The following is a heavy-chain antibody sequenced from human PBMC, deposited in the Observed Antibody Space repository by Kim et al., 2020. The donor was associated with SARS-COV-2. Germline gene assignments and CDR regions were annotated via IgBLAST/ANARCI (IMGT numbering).Heavy chain of an antibody. Sequence: GGSLRLSCAASGFTFSNYGMHWVRQAPGKGLEWVAVISYGGSNKYYADSVKGRCTISRDNSKNTLYLQMNSLRAEDTVVYYGARAGWFGELPYYYSSLDVGGKGPTVTVS. CDR1: GFTFSNYG. V-gene: IGHV3-33*05. D-gene: IGHD3-10*01. CDR2: ISYGGSNK. J-gene: IGHJ6*04. CDR3: ARAGWFGELPYYYSSLDV.